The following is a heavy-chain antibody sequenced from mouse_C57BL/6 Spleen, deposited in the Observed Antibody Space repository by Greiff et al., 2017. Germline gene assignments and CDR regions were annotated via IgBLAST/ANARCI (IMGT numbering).Heavy chain of an antibody. Sequence: EVKLMESGGDLVKPGGSLKLSCAASGFTFSSSGMSWVRQTPDKRLEWVATISSGGSYTYYPDSVKGRFTISRDNAKNTLYLQMSSLKSEDTAMYYCARQGYGSSYGYFDVWGTGTTVTVSS. CDR1: GFTFSSSG. CDR2: ISSGGSYT. V-gene: IGHV5-6*01. CDR3: ARQGYGSSYGYFDV. D-gene: IGHD1-1*01. J-gene: IGHJ1*03.